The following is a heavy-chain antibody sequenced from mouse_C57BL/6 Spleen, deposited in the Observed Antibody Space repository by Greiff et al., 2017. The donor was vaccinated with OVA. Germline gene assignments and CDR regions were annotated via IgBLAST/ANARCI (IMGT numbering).Heavy chain of an antibody. J-gene: IGHJ4*01. Sequence: QVQLKESGAELVKPGASVKISCKASGYAFSSYWMNWVKQRPGKGLEWIGQIYPGDGDTNYNGKFKGKATLTADKSSSTAYMQLSSLTSEDSAVYFCARRWDDAMDYWGQGTSVTVSS. CDR2: IYPGDGDT. CDR1: GYAFSSYW. V-gene: IGHV1-80*01. CDR3: ARRWDDAMDY. D-gene: IGHD4-1*01.